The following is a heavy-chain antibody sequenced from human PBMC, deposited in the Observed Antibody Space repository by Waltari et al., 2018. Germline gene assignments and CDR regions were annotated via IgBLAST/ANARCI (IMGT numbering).Heavy chain of an antibody. D-gene: IGHD3-16*01. Sequence: EAQLLESGGGLVQPGVFLSLSSAASGFTFSSYIMSWVRQTPGKGLEWVSGISGSGGNTYYTDSVKGRFTISRDNSKNTLYLQMNSLRAEDTAVYYCSKGWGDFWGQGTLVTVSS. CDR3: SKGWGDF. V-gene: IGHV3-23*01. CDR2: ISGSGGNT. CDR1: GFTFSSYI. J-gene: IGHJ4*02.